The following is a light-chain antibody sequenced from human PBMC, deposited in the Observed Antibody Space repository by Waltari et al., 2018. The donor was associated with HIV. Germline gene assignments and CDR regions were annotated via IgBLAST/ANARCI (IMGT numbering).Light chain of an antibody. CDR1: QSVSSE. CDR3: QQYYTWPLH. Sequence: EIVMLQSPATLSVSPGERATLSCRASQSVSSELAWYQQKPGPAPRLLIYGATTRSTGIPGRFSGSESGTEFILTISSLQSEDCAVYYCQQYYTWPLHFGQGTRLE. V-gene: IGKV3D-15*01. CDR2: GAT. J-gene: IGKJ5*01.